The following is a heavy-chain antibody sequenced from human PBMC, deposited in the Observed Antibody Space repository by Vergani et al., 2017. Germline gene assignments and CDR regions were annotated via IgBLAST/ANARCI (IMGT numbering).Heavy chain of an antibody. D-gene: IGHD3-22*01. V-gene: IGHV3-23*01. CDR3: GRLSYDTTPYLQGGYDC. Sequence: EVQLLESGGNLIQPGGSLRLSCGASGFTFSSYAMTWARLAPGKGLQWVSAISGSGGNTFYTDTEKGRFTISRENSKDTLYLQMNSPRAEDTAVYYCGRLSYDTTPYLQGGYDCWGQGTLVSVSS. CDR2: ISGSGGNT. J-gene: IGHJ4*02. CDR1: GFTFSSYA.